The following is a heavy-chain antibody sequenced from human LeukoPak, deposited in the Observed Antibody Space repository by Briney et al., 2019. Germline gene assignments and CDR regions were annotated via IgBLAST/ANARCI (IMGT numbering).Heavy chain of an antibody. J-gene: IGHJ3*02. CDR2: IYSGGST. CDR1: EFSVGSNY. CDR3: ARENLSTAPPGYVDAFDI. V-gene: IGHV3-66*01. D-gene: IGHD3-9*01. Sequence: QSGGSLRLSCAASEFSVGSNYMTWVRQAPGKGLEWVSLIYSGGSTYYADSVKGRFTISRDNAKNTLYLQMNSLRAEDTAVYYCARENLSTAPPGYVDAFDIWGQGTMVTVSS.